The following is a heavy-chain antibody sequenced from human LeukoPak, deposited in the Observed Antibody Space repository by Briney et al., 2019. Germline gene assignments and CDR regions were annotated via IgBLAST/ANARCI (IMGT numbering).Heavy chain of an antibody. V-gene: IGHV3-49*03. Sequence: PGGSLRLSCTASGFTFGDYAMSWFRQAPGKGLEWVGFIRSKAYGGTTEYAASVKGRFTISRDDSKSIAYLQMNSLKTEDTAVYYCAREGRRPPYYYYYMDVWGKGTTVTISS. CDR2: IRSKAYGGTT. CDR1: GFTFGDYA. CDR3: AREGRRPPYYYYYMDV. J-gene: IGHJ6*03.